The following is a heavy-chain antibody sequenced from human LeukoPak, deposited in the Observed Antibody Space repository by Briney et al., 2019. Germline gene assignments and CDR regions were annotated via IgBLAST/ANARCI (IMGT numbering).Heavy chain of an antibody. V-gene: IGHV4-61*02. CDR3: ARGVTILGVVGNWFDP. J-gene: IGHJ5*02. CDR1: GGSISSGSYY. D-gene: IGHD3-3*01. Sequence: PAETLSLTCTVSGGSISSGSYYWRWIRQPAGKGLEWIGRIYTSGSTNYNPSLKSRVTIPVDTSKNQFSLKLSSVTAADTAVYYCARGVTILGVVGNWFDPWGQGTLVTVSS. CDR2: IYTSGST.